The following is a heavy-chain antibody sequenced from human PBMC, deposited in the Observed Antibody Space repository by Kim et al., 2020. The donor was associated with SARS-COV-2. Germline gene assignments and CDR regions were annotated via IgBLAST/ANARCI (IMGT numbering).Heavy chain of an antibody. CDR1: GFTFSSYA. Sequence: GGSLRLSCAASGFTFSSYAMHWVRQAPGKGLEWVAVISYDGSNKYYADSVKGRFTISRDNSKNTLYLQMNNLRAEDTAVYYCARVAWGGSYFGMGDYWGRGTLVTVSS. D-gene: IGHD1-26*01. CDR3: ARVAWGGSYFGMGDY. V-gene: IGHV3-30-3*01. CDR2: ISYDGSNK. J-gene: IGHJ4*02.